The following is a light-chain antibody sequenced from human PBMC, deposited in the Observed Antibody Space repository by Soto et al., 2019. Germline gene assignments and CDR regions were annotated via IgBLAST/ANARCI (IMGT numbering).Light chain of an antibody. Sequence: EIVMTQSPATLSVSPGARAPLPCRASQSVSSNLAWYQQKPGQAPRLLIYGASTRATGIPARFSGSGSGTEFTLTISSLQSEDFAVYYCQQYNNWPRTFGQGTKVDIK. CDR2: GAS. V-gene: IGKV3-15*01. J-gene: IGKJ1*01. CDR1: QSVSSN. CDR3: QQYNNWPRT.